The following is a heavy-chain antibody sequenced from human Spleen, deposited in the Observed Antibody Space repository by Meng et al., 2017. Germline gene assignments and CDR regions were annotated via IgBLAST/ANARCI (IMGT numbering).Heavy chain of an antibody. Sequence: QVQLVQFAVEGKKPGALVKISCKASGYSFTPHGITWVRQAPGQGLEWMGWISGYNGNTHYAQKLQGRVTMTTDTSTSTAYMELRSLRSDDTAVYYCARIQSWGQGTLVTVSS. V-gene: IGHV1-18*04. CDR3: ARIQS. CDR2: ISGYNGNT. J-gene: IGHJ5*02. D-gene: IGHD4-11*01. CDR1: GYSFTPHG.